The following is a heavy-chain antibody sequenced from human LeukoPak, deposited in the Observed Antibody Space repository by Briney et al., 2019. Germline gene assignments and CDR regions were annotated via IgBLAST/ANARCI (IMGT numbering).Heavy chain of an antibody. D-gene: IGHD3-9*01. CDR1: GYTFTGYY. CDR3: ARESGDILTGYPNIDY. Sequence: ASVKVSCKASGYTFTGYYMHWVRQAPGQGLEWMGWISAYNGNTNYAQKLQGRVTMTTDTSTSTAYMELRSLRSDDTAVYYCARESGDILTGYPNIDYWGQGTLVTVSS. CDR2: ISAYNGNT. J-gene: IGHJ4*02. V-gene: IGHV1-18*04.